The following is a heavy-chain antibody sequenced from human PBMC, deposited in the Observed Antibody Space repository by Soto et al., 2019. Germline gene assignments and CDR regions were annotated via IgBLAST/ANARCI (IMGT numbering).Heavy chain of an antibody. D-gene: IGHD1-7*01. V-gene: IGHV3-7*01. CDR3: AREGITGTTSPVDYYYYMDV. CDR2: IKQDGSEK. Sequence: GGSLRLSCAASGFTFSSYWMSWVRQAPGKGLEWVANIKQDGSEKYYVDSVKGRFTISRDNAKNSLYLQMNRLRAEDTAVYYCAREGITGTTSPVDYYYYMDVWGKGTTVTVSS. J-gene: IGHJ6*03. CDR1: GFTFSSYW.